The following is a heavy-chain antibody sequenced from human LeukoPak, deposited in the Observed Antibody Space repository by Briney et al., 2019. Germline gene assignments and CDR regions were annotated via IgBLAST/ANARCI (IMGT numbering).Heavy chain of an antibody. CDR2: ISSSSTI. CDR1: GFTFSSYS. D-gene: IGHD1-26*01. V-gene: IGHV3-48*04. J-gene: IGHJ4*02. Sequence: GGSLRLSCAASGFTFSSYSMNWVRQAPGKGLEWVSYISSSSTIYYADSVKGRFTISRDNAKNSLYLQMNSLRAEDTAVYYCAREGGSYYWFDYWGQGTLVTVSS. CDR3: AREGGSYYWFDY.